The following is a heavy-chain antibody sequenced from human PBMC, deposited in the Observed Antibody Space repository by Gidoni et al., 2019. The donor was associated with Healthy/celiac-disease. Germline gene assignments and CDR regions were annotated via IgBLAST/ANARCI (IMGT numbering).Heavy chain of an antibody. Sequence: EVQLVESGGGLVKPGGSLRLSCAASGFTFSSYSMNWVRQAPGKGLEWVSSISSSSSYIYYADAVKGRFTISRDNAKNSLYRQMNSLRAEETAVYYCALGSLGSGIDYWGQGTLVTVSS. CDR2: ISSSSSYI. D-gene: IGHD3-10*01. CDR3: ALGSLGSGIDY. J-gene: IGHJ4*02. V-gene: IGHV3-21*01. CDR1: GFTFSSYS.